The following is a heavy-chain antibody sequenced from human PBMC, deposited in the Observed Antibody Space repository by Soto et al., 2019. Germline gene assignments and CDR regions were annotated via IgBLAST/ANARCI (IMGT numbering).Heavy chain of an antibody. CDR3: ARAGYCSSTSCYLDAFDI. D-gene: IGHD2-2*01. Sequence: GGSLRLSCAASGFTFSDYYMSWIRQAPGKGLEWVSYISSSGSTIYYADSVKGRFTISRDNAKNSLYLQMNSLRAEDTAVYYCARAGYCSSTSCYLDAFDIWGQGTMVTVSS. CDR2: ISSSGSTI. V-gene: IGHV3-11*01. CDR1: GFTFSDYY. J-gene: IGHJ3*02.